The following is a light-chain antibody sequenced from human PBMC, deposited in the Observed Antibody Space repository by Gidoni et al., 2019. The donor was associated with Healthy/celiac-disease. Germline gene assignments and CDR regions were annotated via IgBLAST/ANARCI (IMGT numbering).Light chain of an antibody. CDR3: MQALQTRT. J-gene: IGKJ1*01. CDR1: QSLLHSNGYNY. CDR2: LGS. V-gene: IGKV2-28*01. Sequence: DIVRTQSPLSLPVTPGAPASISCRSSQSLLHSNGYNYLDWYLQKPGQSPQLLIYLGSNRASGVPDRFSGSGSGTDFTLNISRVEAEDVGVYYCMQALQTRTFGQGTKVEIK.